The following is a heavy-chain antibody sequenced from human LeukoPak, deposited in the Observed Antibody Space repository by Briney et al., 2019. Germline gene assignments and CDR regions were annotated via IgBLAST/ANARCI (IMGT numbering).Heavy chain of an antibody. CDR1: GFTFSSYA. V-gene: IGHV3-30*04. Sequence: PGRSLRLSCAASGFTFSSYAMHWVRQAPGKGLEWVATISHDGKSKNYADSVKGRFTISRDNSKNTLFLQMNSLRTADTAVYYCARPTRGTLRFTELDYWGQGTLVTVSS. D-gene: IGHD5/OR15-5a*01. CDR3: ARPTRGTLRFTELDY. CDR2: ISHDGKSK. J-gene: IGHJ4*02.